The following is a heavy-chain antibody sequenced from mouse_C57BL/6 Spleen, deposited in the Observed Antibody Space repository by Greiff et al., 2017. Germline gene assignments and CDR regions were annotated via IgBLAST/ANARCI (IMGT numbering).Heavy chain of an antibody. CDR2: INPGSGGT. CDR1: GYAFTNYL. V-gene: IGHV1-54*01. Sequence: QVQLKQSGAELVRPGTSVKVSCKASGYAFTNYLIEWVKQRPGQGLEWIGVINPGSGGTNYNEQFKGKATLTADKSSSTAYMQLSSLTSEDSAVYFCAMGLREALKDYWGQGTTLTVSS. CDR3: AMGLREALKDY. J-gene: IGHJ2*01. D-gene: IGHD2-4*01.